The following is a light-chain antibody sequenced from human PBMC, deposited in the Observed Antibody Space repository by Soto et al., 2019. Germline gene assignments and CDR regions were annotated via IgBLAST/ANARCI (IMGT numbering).Light chain of an antibody. Sequence: QSLLTQPPSVSGTTGQRVTISCTGSSSNIGAGYDVHWYQQLPGTAPKLLIYGNNNRPSGVPDRFSGSESGTSASLAITWLQAEDEADYYCQSLDNSLSASEVFGGGPNLTV. V-gene: IGLV1-40*01. CDR2: GNN. CDR3: QSLDNSLSASEV. CDR1: SSNIGAGYD. J-gene: IGLJ2*01.